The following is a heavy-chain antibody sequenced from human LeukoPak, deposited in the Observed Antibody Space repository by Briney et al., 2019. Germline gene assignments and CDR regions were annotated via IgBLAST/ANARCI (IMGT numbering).Heavy chain of an antibody. CDR2: IYYSGST. D-gene: IGHD3-22*01. CDR3: ARHQFDSTAYVDY. J-gene: IGHJ4*02. V-gene: IGHV4-59*08. CDR1: GGSISSHY. Sequence: PSETLSLTCSVSGGSISSHYWSWIRQPPGKQLEWIGYIYYSGSTNYNPSLKSRVTISVDTSKKQFSLELSSVTAADTAVYYCARHQFDSTAYVDYWGQGTLVTVSS.